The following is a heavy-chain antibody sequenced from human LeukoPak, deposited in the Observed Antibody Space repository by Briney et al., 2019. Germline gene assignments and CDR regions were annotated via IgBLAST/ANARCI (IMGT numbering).Heavy chain of an antibody. V-gene: IGHV3-21*01. CDR3: ARDQRYNWNDVMWFDP. D-gene: IGHD1-1*01. Sequence: GGSLRLSCAASGFTFSSYSMNWVRQAPGKGLEWVSSISSSSSYIYYAGSVKGRFTISRDNAKNSLYLQMNSLRAEDTAVYYCARDQRYNWNDVMWFDPWGQGTLVTVSS. CDR2: ISSSSSYI. J-gene: IGHJ5*02. CDR1: GFTFSSYS.